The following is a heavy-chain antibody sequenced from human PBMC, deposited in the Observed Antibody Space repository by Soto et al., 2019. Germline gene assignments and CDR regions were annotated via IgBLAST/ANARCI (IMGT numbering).Heavy chain of an antibody. J-gene: IGHJ6*02. CDR1: GYTFTAYY. CDR3: ARQGSGSEYPQYFYYGMDV. Sequence: VELVQSGAEVEKPGAAVRISCKTSGYTFTAYYIHWVRQAPGQGLEWMGWINPNSGVANYAQKFQGRVTMTRDTSICTVYMELTKMRSEDTTIYYCARQGSGSEYPQYFYYGMDVWGQGTTAAASS. CDR2: INPNSGVA. D-gene: IGHD5-12*01. V-gene: IGHV1-2*02.